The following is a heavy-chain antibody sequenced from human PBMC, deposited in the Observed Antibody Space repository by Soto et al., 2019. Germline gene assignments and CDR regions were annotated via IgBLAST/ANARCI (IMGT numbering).Heavy chain of an antibody. CDR2: ISSDGGDK. J-gene: IGHJ4*02. V-gene: IGHV3-30*18. CDR1: GIAFSSYG. D-gene: IGHD3-22*01. Sequence: QVQLVESGGGVVQPGRSLRLSCAASGIAFSSYGMHWVRQAPGKGLVWVAVISSDGGDKDYVDSVKGRFTISRDNIKNTLYLQMNSLRAEDTAVYYCAKDAYYGSSGYYYYFDYWGQGTLVTVSS. CDR3: AKDAYYGSSGYYYYFDY.